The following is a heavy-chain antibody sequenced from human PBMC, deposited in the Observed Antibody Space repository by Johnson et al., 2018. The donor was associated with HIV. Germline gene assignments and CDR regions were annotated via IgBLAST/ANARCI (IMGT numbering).Heavy chain of an antibody. CDR2: ISGSGGST. CDR3: ARPSLYGVGWAFDI. CDR1: GFTFSTYG. V-gene: IGHV3-NL1*01. D-gene: IGHD2-2*02. Sequence: QVQLVESGGGVVQPGRSLRLSCAASGFTFSTYGMHWVRQAPGKGLEWVSGISGSGGSTYYADSVKGRFTISRDNSKNTLYLQMNSLRAEDTAAYYCARPSLYGVGWAFDIWGQGTMVTVSS. J-gene: IGHJ3*02.